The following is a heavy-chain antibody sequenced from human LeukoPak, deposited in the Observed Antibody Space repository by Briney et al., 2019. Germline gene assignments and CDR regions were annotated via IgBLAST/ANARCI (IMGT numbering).Heavy chain of an antibody. Sequence: SETLSLTCTVSGGSFNSHYWNWIRQPPGKGLEWIGYIYYSGSTNYNPSLKSRVTISVDTSKNQFSLKLSSVTAADTAVYYCARVAATEEYSSSSMGFDYWGQGTLVTVSS. J-gene: IGHJ4*02. CDR1: GGSFNSHY. CDR3: ARVAATEEYSSSSMGFDY. V-gene: IGHV4-59*11. D-gene: IGHD6-6*01. CDR2: IYYSGST.